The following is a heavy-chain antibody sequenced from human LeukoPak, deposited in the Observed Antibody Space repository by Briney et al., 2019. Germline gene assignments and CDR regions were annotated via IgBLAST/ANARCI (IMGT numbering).Heavy chain of an antibody. CDR2: ISFDGSNQ. D-gene: IGHD1-1*01. Sequence: GGSLRLSCAASGFTFSSYAGHWVRQAPGKGLEWVALISFDGSNQYYADSVKGRFTISRDNSKNTLYLQMNSLRAEDTAVYYCAKPPEVGTTVDYFDYWGQGTLVTVSS. CDR1: GFTFSSYA. CDR3: AKPPEVGTTVDYFDY. J-gene: IGHJ4*02. V-gene: IGHV3-30*18.